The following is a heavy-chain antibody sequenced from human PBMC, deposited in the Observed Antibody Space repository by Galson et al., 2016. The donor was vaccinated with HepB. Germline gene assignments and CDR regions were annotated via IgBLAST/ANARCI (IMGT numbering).Heavy chain of an antibody. CDR1: GFLFSSHS. J-gene: IGHJ4*02. V-gene: IGHV3-7*01. Sequence: SLRLSCAASGFLFSSHSMNWVRQAPGKGLEWVANIKRDGSERNYADSVKGRFTISRDNTQNSLYLRMNTLRAEDTAVYYCAVGGWLDYWGQGTLVSVSS. D-gene: IGHD6-19*01. CDR3: AVGGWLDY. CDR2: IKRDGSER.